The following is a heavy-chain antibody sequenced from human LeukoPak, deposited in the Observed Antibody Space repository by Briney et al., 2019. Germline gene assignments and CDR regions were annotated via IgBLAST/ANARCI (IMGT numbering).Heavy chain of an antibody. CDR3: ARERALDGYNLFDY. CDR2: TYYSSKWFD. J-gene: IGHJ4*02. CDR1: GDSVSSYSAV. V-gene: IGHV6-1*01. D-gene: IGHD5-24*01. Sequence: SQTLSLTCVISGDSVSSYSAVWRWIRQSPSRGLEWLGRTYYSSKWFDEYALSVKSRMPINPDTSNIQISLQLNSVPPEDTAVYFCARERALDGYNLFDYWGQGTLVTVSS.